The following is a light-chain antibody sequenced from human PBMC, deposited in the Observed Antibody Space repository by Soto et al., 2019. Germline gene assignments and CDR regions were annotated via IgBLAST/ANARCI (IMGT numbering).Light chain of an antibody. Sequence: QLVLTQPPSVSGSPGQSVTISCTGTSSDVGSYNRVSWYQQPPGTAPKLMIYEVSNRPSGVPDRFSGSKSGNTASLTISGLQAEDEADYYCSLYTSSSTSWVFGGGTKLTVL. V-gene: IGLV2-18*01. CDR1: SSDVGSYNR. CDR3: SLYTSSSTSWV. CDR2: EVS. J-gene: IGLJ3*02.